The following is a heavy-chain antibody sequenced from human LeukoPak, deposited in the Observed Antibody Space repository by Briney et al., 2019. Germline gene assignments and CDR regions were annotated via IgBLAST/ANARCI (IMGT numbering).Heavy chain of an antibody. D-gene: IGHD4-17*01. CDR1: GFTFSSYS. J-gene: IGHJ4*02. CDR3: ARDTDGDLLFCSD. V-gene: IGHV3-48*02. CDR2: ISSSSSTI. Sequence: GGSLRLSCAASGFTFSSYSMNWVRQAPGKGLEWVSYISSSSSTIYYADSVKGRFTISRDNAKNSLCLQMNSLRDEDTAVYYCARDTDGDLLFCSDWGQGTLVTVSS.